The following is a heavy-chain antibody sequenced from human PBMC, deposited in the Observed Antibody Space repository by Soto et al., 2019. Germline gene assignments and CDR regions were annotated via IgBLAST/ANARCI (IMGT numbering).Heavy chain of an antibody. CDR2: ISGTYTII. CDR3: ARVGLAAADNDY. CDR1: GFTFSDYY. D-gene: IGHD6-13*01. Sequence: NPGGALRLSCAASGFTFSDYYMSWIRQAPGKGLEWVSYISGTYTIIDYADSVKGRFTISRDNAKNSLFLQMNNLRAEDTAVYYCARVGLAAADNDYWGQGTLVTVSS. V-gene: IGHV3-11*01. J-gene: IGHJ4*02.